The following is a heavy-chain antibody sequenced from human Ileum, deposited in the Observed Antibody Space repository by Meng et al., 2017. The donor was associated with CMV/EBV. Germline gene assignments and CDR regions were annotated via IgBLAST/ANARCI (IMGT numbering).Heavy chain of an antibody. J-gene: IGHJ4*02. CDR1: GFTFSSYG. CDR2: IRYDGSTT. D-gene: IGHD3-22*01. CDR3: AKVLELYDTSPMDY. Sequence: GESLKISCAASGFTFSSYGMNWVRQAPGKGLEWVAFIRYDGSTTFYIDSVKGRFTISRDNSKNTLYLQMNNLRAEDTAVYYCAKVLELYDTSPMDYWGQGTLVTVSS. V-gene: IGHV3-30*02.